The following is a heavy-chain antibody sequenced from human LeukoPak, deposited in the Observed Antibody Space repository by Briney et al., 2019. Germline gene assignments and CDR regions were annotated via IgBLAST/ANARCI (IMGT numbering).Heavy chain of an antibody. V-gene: IGHV3-23*01. J-gene: IGHJ5*02. D-gene: IGHD2-2*01. CDR1: GFTFSSYA. Sequence: PGGSLRLSCAASGFTFSSYAMSWVRQTPGKGLEWVSVISGSGDSTYYVDSVKGRFTISRDNSKNTLYLQLNSLRVEDTAVYYCAKGIVGYCTSNSCHAHDPWGQGTLVTVSS. CDR3: AKGIVGYCTSNSCHAHDP. CDR2: ISGSGDST.